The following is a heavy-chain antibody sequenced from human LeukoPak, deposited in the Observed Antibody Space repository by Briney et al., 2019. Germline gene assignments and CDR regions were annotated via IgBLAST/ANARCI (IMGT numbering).Heavy chain of an antibody. D-gene: IGHD3-3*01. CDR3: ARSNYDFWSGYYKTFDY. V-gene: IGHV1-18*01. J-gene: IGHJ4*02. CDR2: ISAYNGNT. CDR1: GYTFTSYV. Sequence: ASVKVSCKASGYTFTSYVISWVRQAPGQGLEWMGWISAYNGNTNYAQKLQGRVTMTTDTSTSTAYMELRSLRSDDTAVYYCARSNYDFWSGYYKTFDYWGQGTLATVSS.